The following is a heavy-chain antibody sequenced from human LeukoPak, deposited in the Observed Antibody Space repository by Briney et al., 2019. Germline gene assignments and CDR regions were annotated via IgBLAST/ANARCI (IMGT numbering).Heavy chain of an antibody. J-gene: IGHJ3*02. V-gene: IGHV3-21*01. D-gene: IGHD3-9*01. CDR3: ARDTPYYDILTGYYNRDAFDI. CDR2: ISSSSSYI. CDR1: GFTFSSYS. Sequence: GGSLRLSCAASGFTFSSYSMNWVRQAPGKGLEWVSSISSSSSYIYYADSVKSRFTISRDNAKNSLYLQMNSLRAEDTAVYYCARDTPYYDILTGYYNRDAFDIWGQGTMVTVSS.